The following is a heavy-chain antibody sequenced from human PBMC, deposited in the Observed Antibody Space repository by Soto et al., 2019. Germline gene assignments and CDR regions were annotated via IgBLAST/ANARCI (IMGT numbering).Heavy chain of an antibody. CDR2: LHTGTGST. Sequence: GASVKVSCKASGYNFTNYALHWVRQAPGQSLEWLGWLHTGTGSTKYSQKFQGRLTITRDTSASAAYMELTSLRSEDTAVYYCARESRDFVLWFASWGQGTLVTVSS. CDR1: GYNFTNYA. V-gene: IGHV1-3*04. D-gene: IGHD6-6*01. CDR3: ARESRDFVLWFAS. J-gene: IGHJ5*01.